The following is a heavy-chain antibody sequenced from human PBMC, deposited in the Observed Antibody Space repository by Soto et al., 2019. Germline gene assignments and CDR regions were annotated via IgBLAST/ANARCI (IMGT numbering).Heavy chain of an antibody. CDR3: ARDFVSTSSYYYGMDV. V-gene: IGHV3-21*01. Sequence: GGSLRLSCAASGFTFNTYSMNWVRQAPGKGLEWVSSISSSSSYIYYTDSVKGRFTISRDNAKNSLYLQMDSLRAEDTAVYYCARDFVSTSSYYYGMDVWGQGTTVTVSS. D-gene: IGHD2-21*01. J-gene: IGHJ6*02. CDR1: GFTFNTYS. CDR2: ISSSSSYI.